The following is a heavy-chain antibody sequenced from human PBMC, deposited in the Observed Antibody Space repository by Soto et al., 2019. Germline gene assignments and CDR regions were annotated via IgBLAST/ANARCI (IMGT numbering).Heavy chain of an antibody. Sequence: KPSETLSLTCTVSGGSISSGGYYWSWIRQHPGKGLEWIGYIYYSGSTYYNPSLKSRVTISVDTSKNQFSLKLSSVTAADTAVYYCARESSHPYYYDSSGYYYHYYGMDVWGQGTTVTVSS. CDR3: ARESSHPYYYDSSGYYYHYYGMDV. J-gene: IGHJ6*02. D-gene: IGHD3-22*01. CDR1: GGSISSGGYY. CDR2: IYYSGST. V-gene: IGHV4-31*03.